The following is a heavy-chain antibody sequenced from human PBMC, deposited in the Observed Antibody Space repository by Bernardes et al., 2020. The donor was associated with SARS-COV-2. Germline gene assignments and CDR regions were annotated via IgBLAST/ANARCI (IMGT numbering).Heavy chain of an antibody. CDR2: INPAGSTP. J-gene: IGHJ4*02. Sequence: GGSLRLSCAASGFTFSSYWMHWVRQAPGEGLVWVSRINPAGSTPTYADSVKGRFTISRDNAKNTLYLQMNSLRAEDTAVYYCVRGPSGGYGRFDYWGQGALVTVSS. CDR3: VRGPSGGYGRFDY. D-gene: IGHD5-12*01. CDR1: GFTFSSYW. V-gene: IGHV3-74*01.